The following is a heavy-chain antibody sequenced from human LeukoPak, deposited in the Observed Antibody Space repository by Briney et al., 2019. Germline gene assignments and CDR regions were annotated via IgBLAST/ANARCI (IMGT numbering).Heavy chain of an antibody. D-gene: IGHD6-13*01. J-gene: IGHJ5*02. CDR2: IYHSGST. Sequence: SETLSLTCTVSGGSISSYYWSWIRQPPGKGLEWIGYIYHSGSTNYNPSLKSRVTISVDTSKNQFSLKLGSVTAADTAVYYCARGGIAAAGSLWFDPWGQGTLVTVSS. CDR3: ARGGIAAAGSLWFDP. CDR1: GGSISSYY. V-gene: IGHV4-59*01.